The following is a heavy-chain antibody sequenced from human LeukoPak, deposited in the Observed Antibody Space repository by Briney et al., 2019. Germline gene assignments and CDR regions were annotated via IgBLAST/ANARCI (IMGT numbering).Heavy chain of an antibody. V-gene: IGHV4-39*07. CDR1: GGSVSSGSYY. CDR3: ARDGRFPPEVLPRYFDY. CDR2: IYYSGST. D-gene: IGHD1-26*01. Sequence: SETLSLTCTVSGGSVSSGSYYWGWIRQPPGKGLEWIGNIYYSGSTYYNLSLKSRVTISVETSKDQFSLKLSSVTAADTAVYYCARDGRFPPEVLPRYFDYWGQGTLVTVSS. J-gene: IGHJ4*02.